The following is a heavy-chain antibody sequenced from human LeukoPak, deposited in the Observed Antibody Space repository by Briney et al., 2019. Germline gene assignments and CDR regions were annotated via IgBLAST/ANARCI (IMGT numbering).Heavy chain of an antibody. CDR2: VNWNSGVI. CDR1: GFTFNDYA. Sequence: GSSLRLSYAVAGFTFNDYAMHWVRQIPGKGREWVGGVNWNSGVIAYGASVKGRSTISRDNAKNSLYLQVHSLTFEDTALYYCAKDIAVGTTPRGYAFDVWGQGALVTVSS. V-gene: IGHV3-9*01. CDR3: AKDIAVGTTPRGYAFDV. J-gene: IGHJ3*01. D-gene: IGHD1/OR15-1a*01.